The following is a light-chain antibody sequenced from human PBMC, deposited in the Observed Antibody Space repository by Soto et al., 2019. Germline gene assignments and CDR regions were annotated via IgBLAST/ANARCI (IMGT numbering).Light chain of an antibody. J-gene: IGKJ2*01. CDR2: GAS. Sequence: EIVLTQSPGTLSLSPGERATLSCRASQSVSSSYLAWYQQKPGQAPRLLIYGASSRATGIPDRFSGSGSGTDFTLIISRLEPEDFAVYYCQQYGSSPPVYTFGQGTKLEIK. V-gene: IGKV3-20*01. CDR1: QSVSSSY. CDR3: QQYGSSPPVYT.